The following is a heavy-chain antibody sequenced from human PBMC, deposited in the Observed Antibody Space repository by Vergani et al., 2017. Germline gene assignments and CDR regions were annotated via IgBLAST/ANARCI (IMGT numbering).Heavy chain of an antibody. V-gene: IGHV4-39*07. Sequence: QLQLQESGPGLVKPSETLSLTCTVSGGSISSSSYYWGWIRQPPGKGLEWIGEIYHSGSTNYNPSLKSRVTISVDKSKNQFSLKLSSVTAADTALYYCAKDKRSGRGYYYYMDVWGKGTTVTVSS. J-gene: IGHJ6*03. CDR1: GGSISSSSYY. CDR3: AKDKRSGRGYYYYMDV. CDR2: IYHSGST. D-gene: IGHD3-10*01.